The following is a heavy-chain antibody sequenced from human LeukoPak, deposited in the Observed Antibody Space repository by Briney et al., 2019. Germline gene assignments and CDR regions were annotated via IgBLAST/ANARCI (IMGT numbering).Heavy chain of an antibody. V-gene: IGHV3-7*01. Sequence: GGYLRLSCAASGFTFSHYWMSWVRQAPGKGLERVASIKQDGSQKYYGDSVKGRFTISRDNAKNSLYLQMNSLRAEDTAFYYCAKDDNSWSIDYWGQGNLVTVSS. CDR3: AKDDNSWSIDY. D-gene: IGHD6-13*01. J-gene: IGHJ4*02. CDR2: IKQDGSQK. CDR1: GFTFSHYW.